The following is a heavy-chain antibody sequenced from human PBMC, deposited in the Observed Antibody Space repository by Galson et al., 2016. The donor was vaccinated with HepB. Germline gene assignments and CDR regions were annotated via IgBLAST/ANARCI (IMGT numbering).Heavy chain of an antibody. CDR1: GFSFSNHG. CDR3: AKHWGFDY. D-gene: IGHD3-16*01. CDR2: ITRTGDAT. V-gene: IGHV3-23*01. Sequence: SLRLSCAGSGFSFSNHGMSWVRQPPGRGLEWVSGITRTGDATHYADFVKGRFTISRDNSKNTVYLYMSDLSAGDTAVDYCAKHWGFDYWGQGARGTVSS. J-gene: IGHJ4*02.